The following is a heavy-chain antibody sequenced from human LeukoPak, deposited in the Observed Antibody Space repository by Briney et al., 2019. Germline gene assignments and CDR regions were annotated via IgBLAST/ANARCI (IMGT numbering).Heavy chain of an antibody. CDR1: GGSISSYY. V-gene: IGHV4-59*01. Sequence: SETLSLTCTVSGGSISSYYWGWIRQPPGKGLEWIGYIYYSGSTNYNPSLKSRVTISVGTSKNQFSLKLSSVTAADTAVYYCARTYSSRREAEYFQHWGQGTLVTVSS. J-gene: IGHJ1*01. CDR3: ARTYSSRREAEYFQH. CDR2: IYYSGST. D-gene: IGHD6-13*01.